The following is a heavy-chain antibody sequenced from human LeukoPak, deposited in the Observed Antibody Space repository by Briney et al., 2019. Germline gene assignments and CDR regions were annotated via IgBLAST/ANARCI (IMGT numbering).Heavy chain of an antibody. CDR3: ARAISWNGAQGHMDV. D-gene: IGHD1-1*01. CDR2: INSDGRNI. CDR1: GFSFSDYW. Sequence: GGSLRLSCAASGFSFSDYWMHWVRQAPGKGLVWVSRINSDGRNIAYADSVKGRFTISRDNAKNTLYSEMDSLTIEDTAVYYCARAISWNGAQGHMDVWGKGTTVTVS. V-gene: IGHV3-74*03. J-gene: IGHJ6*03.